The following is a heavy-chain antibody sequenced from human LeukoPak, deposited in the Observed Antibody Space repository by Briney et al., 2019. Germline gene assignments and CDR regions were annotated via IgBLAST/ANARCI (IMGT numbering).Heavy chain of an antibody. CDR1: GRAFSDYY. J-gene: IGHJ3*02. D-gene: IGHD3-22*01. V-gene: IGHV3-11*04. Sequence: GGSLRLSGGASGRAFSDYYMSWVRQAPGKGLEWVSYISSSGSTIYYADSVKGRFTISRDNAKNSLYLQMNSLRAEDTAVYYCARVGRITMIRAFAIWGQGTMVTVSS. CDR3: ARVGRITMIRAFAI. CDR2: ISSSGSTI.